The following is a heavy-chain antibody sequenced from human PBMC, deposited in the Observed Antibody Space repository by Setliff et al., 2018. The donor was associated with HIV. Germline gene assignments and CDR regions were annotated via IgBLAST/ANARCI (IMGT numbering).Heavy chain of an antibody. CDR3: ARDDGRSLFLDY. D-gene: IGHD1-26*01. CDR2: IGTGGDT. Sequence: GGSLRLSCEASGFTFSDYDFHWVRQAAGKGLEWVSAIGTGGDTYYVDSVKGRFTISRDNSKNTLYLQMSSLRADDTAIYYCARDDGRSLFLDYWGQGTLVTVSS. CDR1: GFTFSDYD. V-gene: IGHV3-13*01. J-gene: IGHJ4*02.